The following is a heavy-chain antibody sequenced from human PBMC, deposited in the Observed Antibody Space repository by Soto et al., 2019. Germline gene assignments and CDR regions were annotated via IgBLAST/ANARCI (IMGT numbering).Heavy chain of an antibody. D-gene: IGHD3-22*01. J-gene: IGHJ4*02. CDR2: ISWNSGSI. V-gene: IGHV3-9*01. CDR3: AKGPYDSSGYFDY. CDR1: GFTFDYYA. Sequence: PGGSRSLSCAASGFTFDYYAMHWVRQAPGKGLEWVSGISWNSGSIGYADSVKGRFTISRDNAKNSLYLQMNSLRAEDTALYYCAKGPYDSSGYFDYWGQGTLVTVSS.